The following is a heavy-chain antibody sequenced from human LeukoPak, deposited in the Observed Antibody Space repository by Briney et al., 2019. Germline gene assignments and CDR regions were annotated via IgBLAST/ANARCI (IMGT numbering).Heavy chain of an antibody. V-gene: IGHV3-23*01. CDR1: GFTFSDYY. CDR2: ISGSGGST. D-gene: IGHD6-19*01. Sequence: SGGSLRLSCAASGFTFSDYYMSWIRQAPGKGLEWVSAISGSGGSTYYADSVKGRFIISRDNSKNTLYLQMNSLRAEDTAVYYCAKVGSGWYGSVLYYFDYWGQGTLVTVSS. J-gene: IGHJ4*02. CDR3: AKVGSGWYGSVLYYFDY.